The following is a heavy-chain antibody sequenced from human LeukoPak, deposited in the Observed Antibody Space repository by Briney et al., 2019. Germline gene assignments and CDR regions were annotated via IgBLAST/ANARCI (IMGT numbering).Heavy chain of an antibody. CDR2: ISSSSSYI. D-gene: IGHD2-2*01. CDR1: GFTFSSYS. CDR3: ARDDIGVVPGNWFDP. J-gene: IGHJ5*02. Sequence: GGSLRLSCAPSGFTFSSYSMNWVRQAPGKGLEGVSSISSSSSYIYYADSVKGRFTISRDNAQNSLYLHMNRLRAADTGVFYCARDDIGVVPGNWFDPWGQGTLVTVSS. V-gene: IGHV3-21*01.